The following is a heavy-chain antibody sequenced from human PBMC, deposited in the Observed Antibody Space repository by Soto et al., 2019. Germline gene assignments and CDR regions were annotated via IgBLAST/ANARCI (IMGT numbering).Heavy chain of an antibody. Sequence: EVQLLESGGDLVQPGGSLRLSCAASGFTFNNYAMSWVRQAPGKGLEWVSTIADNGGSTNYADSVKGRFTVSRDNSKYTLDLQMNSREVDDTVVYYCVKERLARGFAYWGQGTLLTVSS. D-gene: IGHD3-3*02. V-gene: IGHV3-23*01. CDR1: GFTFNNYA. J-gene: IGHJ4*02. CDR2: IADNGGST. CDR3: VKERLARGFAY.